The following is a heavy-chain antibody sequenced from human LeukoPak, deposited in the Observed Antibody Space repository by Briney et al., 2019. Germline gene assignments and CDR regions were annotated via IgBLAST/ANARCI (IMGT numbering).Heavy chain of an antibody. J-gene: IGHJ4*02. Sequence: GGSLRLSCAASGFTFTDYYMSWVRQAPGKGLEWISYMSSGTTIYYAESMKGRFTISRDNSKSSLYLHMNSLGAEDTAIYYCARVYRRNSYYAIDFWGQGTLVIVSS. CDR2: MSSGTTI. D-gene: IGHD4-11*01. CDR3: ARVYRRNSYYAIDF. V-gene: IGHV3-69-1*02. CDR1: GFTFTDYY.